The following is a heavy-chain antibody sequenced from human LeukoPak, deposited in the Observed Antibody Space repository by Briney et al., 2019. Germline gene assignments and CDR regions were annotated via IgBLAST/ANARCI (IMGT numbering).Heavy chain of an antibody. CDR3: ARDNAYNWFDP. CDR1: KFTFTTSW. J-gene: IGHJ5*02. Sequence: GGSLRLSCAASKFTFTTSWMTWVRQAPGKGXXWVANINGDGSERTYVDSVKGRFTVSRDNAKNSLYLQMNSLRVDDTAVYYCARDNAYNWFDPWGQGTLVTVSS. CDR2: INGDGSER. V-gene: IGHV3-7*01.